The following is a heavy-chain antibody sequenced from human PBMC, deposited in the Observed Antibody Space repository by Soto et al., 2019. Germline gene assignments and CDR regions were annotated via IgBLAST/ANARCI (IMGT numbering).Heavy chain of an antibody. V-gene: IGHV4-39*07. Sequence: SETLSLTCIVSVGSISSSSYYLGWIRQPPGKGLEWIGSIYYSWSTYYNPSLKSRVTISVDTSKNQFSLKLSSVTAADTAVYYCARDWYGSGKIDYWGQGTMVTVSS. CDR3: ARDWYGSGKIDY. J-gene: IGHJ4*02. CDR1: VGSISSSSYY. CDR2: IYYSWST. D-gene: IGHD3-10*01.